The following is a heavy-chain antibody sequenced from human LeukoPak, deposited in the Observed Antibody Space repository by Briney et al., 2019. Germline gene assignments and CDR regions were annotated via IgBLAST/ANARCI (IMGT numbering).Heavy chain of an antibody. CDR1: GYTFTSYG. D-gene: IGHD5-24*01. V-gene: IGHV1-18*01. Sequence: GASVKVSCKASGYTFTSYGISWVRQAPGQGLEWMGWISAYNGNTNYAQKLQGRVTMTTDTSTSTAYMELSSLRSEDTAVYYCARDPGDGYNYAPLDYWGQGTLVTVSS. J-gene: IGHJ4*02. CDR3: ARDPGDGYNYAPLDY. CDR2: ISAYNGNT.